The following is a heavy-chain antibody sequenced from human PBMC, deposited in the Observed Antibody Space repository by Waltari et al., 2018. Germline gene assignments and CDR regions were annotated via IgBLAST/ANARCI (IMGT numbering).Heavy chain of an antibody. D-gene: IGHD1-20*01. CDR2: ISGSGGST. J-gene: IGHJ3*02. V-gene: IGHV3-23*01. Sequence: EVQLLESGGGLVQPGGSLRLSCAASGFTFSSYAMSWVRQAPGKGLEWVSAISGSGGSTYYADAVKGRFTISRDNSKNTLYLQMNSLRAEDTAVYYCAIITGTADDAFDIWGQGTMVTVSS. CDR3: AIITGTADDAFDI. CDR1: GFTFSSYA.